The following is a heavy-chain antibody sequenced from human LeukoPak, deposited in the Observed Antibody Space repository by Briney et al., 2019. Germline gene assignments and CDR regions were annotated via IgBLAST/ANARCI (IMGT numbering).Heavy chain of an antibody. CDR1: GGSISIYY. Sequence: PSETLSLTCTVSGGSISIYYCSWIRQPAGKGLESIGRIYTSGSTNYNPSLKSRVTMSVDTSKNQFSLKLSSVTAADTAVYYCARDQRYSSGWNAFDIWGQGTMVTVSS. D-gene: IGHD6-19*01. CDR2: IYTSGST. V-gene: IGHV4-4*07. CDR3: ARDQRYSSGWNAFDI. J-gene: IGHJ3*02.